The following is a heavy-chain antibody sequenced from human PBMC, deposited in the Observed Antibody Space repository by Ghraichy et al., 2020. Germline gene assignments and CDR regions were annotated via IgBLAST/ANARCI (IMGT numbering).Heavy chain of an antibody. Sequence: ASVKVSCKASGYTFTSYGISWVRQAPGQGLEWMGWISAYNGNTNYAQKLQGRVTMTTDTSTSTAYMELRSLRSDDTAVYYCAIARTPFTIFGVVSDDYWGQGTLVTVSA. J-gene: IGHJ4*02. CDR1: GYTFTSYG. CDR3: AIARTPFTIFGVVSDDY. V-gene: IGHV1-18*01. CDR2: ISAYNGNT. D-gene: IGHD3-3*01.